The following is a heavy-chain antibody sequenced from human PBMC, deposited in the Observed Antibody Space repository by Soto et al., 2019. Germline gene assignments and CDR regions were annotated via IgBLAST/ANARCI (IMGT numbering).Heavy chain of an antibody. D-gene: IGHD5-18*01. J-gene: IGHJ4*02. CDR1: GDTFSTYA. Sequence: QVQLVQSGAEEKKPESSVKVSCKAPGDTFSTYAISWVRQAPGQGLEWMGGIIPMFGTANYAQRFQDRVTITADESTNTVYMELSSLRSEDTAVYFCASGIQLWLRRINNGYSGWGQGTLVTVSS. V-gene: IGHV1-69*12. CDR3: ASGIQLWLRRINNGYSG. CDR2: IIPMFGTA.